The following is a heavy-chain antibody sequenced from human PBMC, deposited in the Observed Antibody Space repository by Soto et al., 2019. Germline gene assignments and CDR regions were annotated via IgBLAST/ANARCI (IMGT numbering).Heavy chain of an antibody. D-gene: IGHD4-4*01. Sequence: SETLSLTCTVSGGSVGSGSYYWSWIRQPLGKGLEWIGYIYYSGNTDYNPSLRGRATISVDKAKNHFSMQLTSVTSADTAIYYCARDSVLASYSEHRNPYWFDPWGQGTLVTVSS. V-gene: IGHV4-61*03. CDR2: IYYSGNT. J-gene: IGHJ5*02. CDR3: ARDSVLASYSEHRNPYWFDP. CDR1: GGSVGSGSYY.